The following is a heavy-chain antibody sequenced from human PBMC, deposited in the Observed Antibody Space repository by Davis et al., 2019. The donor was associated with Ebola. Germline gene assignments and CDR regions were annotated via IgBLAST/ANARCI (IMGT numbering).Heavy chain of an antibody. CDR3: ARLDYDILTDYYKGWFDP. D-gene: IGHD3-9*01. CDR2: IYYRGST. J-gene: IGHJ5*02. Sequence: MPSETLSLTCTVSGASITSSSHYWAWIRQPPGKGLEWIGNIYYRGSTYYNPSLESRVTISLDASKNQFSLKLSSLTAADTAVYYCARLDYDILTDYYKGWFDPWGQGTLVTVSS. CDR1: GASITSSSHY. V-gene: IGHV4-39*01.